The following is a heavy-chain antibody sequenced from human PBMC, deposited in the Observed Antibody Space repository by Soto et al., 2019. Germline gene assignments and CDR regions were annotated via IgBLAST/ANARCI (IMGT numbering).Heavy chain of an antibody. CDR1: GGTFSSYA. CDR2: IIPIFGTA. D-gene: IGHD3-22*01. J-gene: IGHJ6*02. CDR3: ARDSITTGPRGYYYYGMDV. V-gene: IGHV1-69*01. Sequence: QVQLVQSGAEVKKPGSSVKVSCKASGGTFSSYAISWVRQAPGQGLEWMGGIIPIFGTANYAQKFQGRVTSTADESTSTAYMELSSLRSEDTAVYYCARDSITTGPRGYYYYGMDVWGQGTTVTVSS.